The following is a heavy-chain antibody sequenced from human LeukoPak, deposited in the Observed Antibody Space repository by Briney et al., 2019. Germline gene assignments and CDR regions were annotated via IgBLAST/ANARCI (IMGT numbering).Heavy chain of an antibody. CDR1: GFTFSTYG. D-gene: IGHD3-10*01. CDR2: ISASSGDT. CDR3: VKDLSGSHES. V-gene: IGHV3-23*01. J-gene: IGHJ4*02. Sequence: GGSLRLSCAASGFTFSTYGMTWVRQAPGKGLEWVSLISASSGDTYYADSVKGRFTTSRDNSKNTLYLQMNSLRAGDTAVYFCVKDLSGSHESWGQGTLVTVSS.